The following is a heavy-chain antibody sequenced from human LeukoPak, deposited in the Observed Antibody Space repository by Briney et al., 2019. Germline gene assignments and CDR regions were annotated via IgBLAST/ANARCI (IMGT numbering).Heavy chain of an antibody. J-gene: IGHJ2*01. V-gene: IGHV4-4*02. CDR3: ARRGYSYGPGVFRYWYFDL. D-gene: IGHD5-18*01. CDR2: VSVSGLS. Sequence: SGTLSLTCGVSGGSITTTNFWSWVRQTPGQGLEWIGGVSVSGLSDYNPSLRGRVTMSLDTSKNHLSLKLTSVTAADTAVYYCARRGYSYGPGVFRYWYFDLWGRGTLVTVSS. CDR1: GGSITTTNF.